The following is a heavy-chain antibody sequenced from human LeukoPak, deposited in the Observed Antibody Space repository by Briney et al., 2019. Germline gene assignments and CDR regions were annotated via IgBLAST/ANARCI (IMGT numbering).Heavy chain of an antibody. J-gene: IGHJ5*02. Sequence: SQTLSLTCTVSGGSISSGDYYWSWIRQPPGKGLEWIGYIYYSGSTYYNPSLKSRVTISVDTSKNQSSLKLSSVTAADTAVYYCARDRSGENWFDPWGQGTLVTVSS. CDR2: IYYSGST. CDR3: ARDRSGENWFDP. D-gene: IGHD3-10*01. V-gene: IGHV4-30-4*01. CDR1: GGSISSGDYY.